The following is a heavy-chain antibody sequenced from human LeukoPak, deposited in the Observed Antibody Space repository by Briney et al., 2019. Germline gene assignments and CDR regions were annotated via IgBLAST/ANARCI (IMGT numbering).Heavy chain of an antibody. CDR3: ARVKWLPLSKSLDV. D-gene: IGHD3-22*01. CDR1: GFTFSDYW. Sequence: PGGSLRLSCAASGFTFSDYWMNWVRQAPGKGLEWVANIKEDGSEKYYVGSVKGRFTISRDNAKDSLYLQMNRLGAEDSAVYYCARVKWLPLSKSLDVWGQGTTVTVSS. V-gene: IGHV3-7*01. J-gene: IGHJ6*02. CDR2: IKEDGSEK.